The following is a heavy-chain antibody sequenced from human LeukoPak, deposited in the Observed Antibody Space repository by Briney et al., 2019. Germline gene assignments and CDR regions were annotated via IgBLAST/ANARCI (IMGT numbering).Heavy chain of an antibody. J-gene: IGHJ4*02. CDR2: ISGSGGST. V-gene: IGHV3-23*01. CDR1: GFTFSSYA. CDR3: ARGRDGYNSGIFDY. D-gene: IGHD5-24*01. Sequence: GGSLRLSCAASGFTFSSYAMSWVRQAPGKGLEWVSAISGSGGSTYYADSVKGRFTISRDNSKNTLYLQMNSLRAEDTAVYYCARGRDGYNSGIFDYWGQGTLVTVSS.